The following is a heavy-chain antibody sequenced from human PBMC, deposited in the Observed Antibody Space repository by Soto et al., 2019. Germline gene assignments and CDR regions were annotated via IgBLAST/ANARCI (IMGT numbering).Heavy chain of an antibody. D-gene: IGHD3-9*01. Sequence: QVQLQQWGAGLLKPSETLSLTCAVYGGSFSGYYWSWIRQPPGKGLEWIGEINHSGSTNYNPSLKSRVTISVDTSKNQFSLTLSSVTAADTAVYYCARGQGLRYFDWSNRKYNWFDPWGQGTLVTVSS. CDR3: ARGQGLRYFDWSNRKYNWFDP. J-gene: IGHJ5*02. V-gene: IGHV4-34*01. CDR1: GGSFSGYY. CDR2: INHSGST.